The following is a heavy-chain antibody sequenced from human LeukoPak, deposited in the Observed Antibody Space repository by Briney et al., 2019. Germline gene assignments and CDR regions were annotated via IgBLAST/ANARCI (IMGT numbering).Heavy chain of an antibody. Sequence: GRSLRLSCAASGFSFSSYGMHWVRQAPGKGLEWVAVISYDGTNKYYGDSVKGRFTISRDNSKNTLYLQMNSLRAEDTAVYYCARGPSGYHNTGGQGTLVTVSS. D-gene: IGHD5-12*01. J-gene: IGHJ4*02. CDR3: ARGPSGYHNT. CDR2: ISYDGTNK. CDR1: GFSFSSYG. V-gene: IGHV3-30*03.